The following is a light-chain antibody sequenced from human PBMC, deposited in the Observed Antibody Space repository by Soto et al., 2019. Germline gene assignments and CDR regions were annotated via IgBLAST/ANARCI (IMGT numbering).Light chain of an antibody. CDR2: EVS. CDR1: SXDVGAYNL. Sequence: QSALTQPASVSGSPGQSITISCSGTSXDVGAYNLVSWYQQFPGKAPKLMIFEVSQRPSGVSSRFSGSKSGSTASLTISGLQAEDEADYYCCSFAGGRNVFGTGTKVTVL. J-gene: IGLJ1*01. CDR3: CSFAGGRNV. V-gene: IGLV2-23*02.